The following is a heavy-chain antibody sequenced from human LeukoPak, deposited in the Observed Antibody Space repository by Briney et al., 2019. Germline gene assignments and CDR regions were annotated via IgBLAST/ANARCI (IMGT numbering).Heavy chain of an antibody. CDR2: ISGSGGST. Sequence: GGSLRLSCAASGYRFSPYWMSWVRQTPGKGLEWVSAISGSGGSTYYADSVKGRFTISRDNSKNTLYLQMNSLRAEDTAVYYCAKGYYDSSGYSKLLYYFDYWGQGTLVTVSS. J-gene: IGHJ4*02. CDR3: AKGYYDSSGYSKLLYYFDY. D-gene: IGHD3-22*01. CDR1: GYRFSPYW. V-gene: IGHV3-23*01.